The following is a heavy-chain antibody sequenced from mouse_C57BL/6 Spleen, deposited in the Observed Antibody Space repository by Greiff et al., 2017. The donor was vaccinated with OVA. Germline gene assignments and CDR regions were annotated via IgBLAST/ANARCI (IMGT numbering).Heavy chain of an antibody. V-gene: IGHV5-6*02. D-gene: IGHD2-5*01. J-gene: IGHJ2*01. CDR1: GFTFSSYG. CDR2: ISSGGSYT. Sequence: DVKLVESGGDLVKPGGSLKLSCAASGFTFSSYGMSWVRQTPDKRLEWVATISSGGSYTYYPDSVKGRFTISRDNAKNTLYLQMSSLKSEDTAMYYCARHHSKVFYYWGKGTTLTVSS. CDR3: ARHHSKVFYY.